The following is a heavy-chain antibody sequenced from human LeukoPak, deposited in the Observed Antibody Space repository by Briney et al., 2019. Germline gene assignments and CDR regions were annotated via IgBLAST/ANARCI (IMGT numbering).Heavy chain of an antibody. D-gene: IGHD6-13*01. Sequence: KTSETLSLTCTVSGGSISSYYWSWIRQPPGKGLEWIGYIYYSGSTNYNPSLKSRVTISVDTSKNQFSLKLSSVTAADTAVYYCARVRYSSSWYPGWFDPWGQGTLVTVSS. V-gene: IGHV4-59*01. J-gene: IGHJ5*02. CDR3: ARVRYSSSWYPGWFDP. CDR2: IYYSGST. CDR1: GGSISSYY.